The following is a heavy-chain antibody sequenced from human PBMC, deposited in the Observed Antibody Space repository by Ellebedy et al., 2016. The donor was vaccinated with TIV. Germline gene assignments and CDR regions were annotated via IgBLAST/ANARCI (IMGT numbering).Heavy chain of an antibody. CDR3: ARGGAGGDFDY. Sequence: GESLKISCAASGFTFSSYWMSWVRQAPGKGLEWVANIKQDGSEKYYVDSVKGRFTISRDNAKNSLYLQMNSLRAEDTAVYYCARGGAGGDFDYWGQGTLVTVSS. J-gene: IGHJ4*02. CDR1: GFTFSSYW. CDR2: IKQDGSEK. D-gene: IGHD1-26*01. V-gene: IGHV3-7*01.